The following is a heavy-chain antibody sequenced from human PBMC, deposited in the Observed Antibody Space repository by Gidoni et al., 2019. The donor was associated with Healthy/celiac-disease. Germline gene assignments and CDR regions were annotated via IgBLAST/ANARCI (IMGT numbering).Heavy chain of an antibody. J-gene: IGHJ6*02. D-gene: IGHD2-2*01. CDR1: GYSFTRYW. CDR3: ARHSSTSWFLGYYGMDV. CDR2: IYPGDSDT. V-gene: IGHV5-51*01. Sequence: EVQLVQSGAEVKKPGESLKISGTGSGYSFTRYWIGWVRQMPGKGLEWMGIIYPGDSDTRYRPSFQGQVTSSADKSISTAYLQWSSLKASDTAMYYCARHSSTSWFLGYYGMDVWGQGTTVTVSS.